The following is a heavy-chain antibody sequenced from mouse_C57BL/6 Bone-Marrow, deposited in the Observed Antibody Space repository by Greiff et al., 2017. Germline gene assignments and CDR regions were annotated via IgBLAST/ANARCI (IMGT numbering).Heavy chain of an antibody. J-gene: IGHJ3*01. CDR1: GFNIKDDY. Sequence: EVKLVESGAELVRPGASVKLSCTASGFNIKDDYMHWVKQRPEQGLEWIGWIDPENGDTEYASKFQGKATITADTSSNTAYLQLSSLTSEDTAVYYCTTITTVVAKAYWGQGTLVTVSA. V-gene: IGHV14-4*01. CDR3: TTITTVVAKAY. CDR2: IDPENGDT. D-gene: IGHD1-1*01.